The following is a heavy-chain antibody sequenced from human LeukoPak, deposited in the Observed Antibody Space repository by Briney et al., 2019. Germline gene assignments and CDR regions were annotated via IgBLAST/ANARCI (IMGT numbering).Heavy chain of an antibody. Sequence: GGSLRLSCAASGFTFSSYAMSWVRQAPGKGLEWVSVISSSGGITHYADSVKGRFTISRDNSKNTLYLQMNSLRAEDAAVYYCANEFRKGDVWGQGTMVTVSS. CDR2: ISSSGGIT. V-gene: IGHV3-23*01. CDR3: ANEFRKGDV. CDR1: GFTFSSYA. J-gene: IGHJ3*01.